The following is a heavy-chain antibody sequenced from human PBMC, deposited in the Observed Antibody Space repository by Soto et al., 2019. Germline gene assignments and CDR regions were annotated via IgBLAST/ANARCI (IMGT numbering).Heavy chain of an antibody. J-gene: IGHJ4*02. Sequence: RLSCAASGFIFKIYWMHWVRQSAGKGLVWISRIYNDGTYSDYADSVRGRFTISRDNVNDTLYLQMNNLRAEDSGLYYCTRGPRPISTGTGAYWGQGTQVTVSS. V-gene: IGHV3-74*01. CDR1: GFIFKIYW. CDR3: TRGPRPISTGTGAY. CDR2: IYNDGTYS. D-gene: IGHD3-10*01.